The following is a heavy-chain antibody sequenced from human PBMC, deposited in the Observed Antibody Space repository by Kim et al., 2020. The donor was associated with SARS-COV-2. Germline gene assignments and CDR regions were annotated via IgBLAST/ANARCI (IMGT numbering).Heavy chain of an antibody. V-gene: IGHV3-74*01. Sequence: YADPVKDRFTNSRDNAKNTLYLQMDRLRAEETAVYYCARRQFTSGWYYFDYWGQGTLVTVSS. D-gene: IGHD6-19*01. J-gene: IGHJ4*02. CDR3: ARRQFTSGWYYFDY.